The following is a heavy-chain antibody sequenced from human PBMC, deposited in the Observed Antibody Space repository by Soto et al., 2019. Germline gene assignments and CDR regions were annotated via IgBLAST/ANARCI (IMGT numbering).Heavy chain of an antibody. D-gene: IGHD6-6*01. CDR3: ARHDEVSSSRVGYFDY. Sequence: SETLSLTCTVSGGSISSSSYYWGWIRQPPGKGLEWIGSIYYSGSTYYNPSLKSRVTISVDTSKNQFSLKLSSVTAADTAVYYCARHDEVSSSRVGYFDYWGQGTLVTVSS. V-gene: IGHV4-39*01. J-gene: IGHJ4*02. CDR2: IYYSGST. CDR1: GGSISSSSYY.